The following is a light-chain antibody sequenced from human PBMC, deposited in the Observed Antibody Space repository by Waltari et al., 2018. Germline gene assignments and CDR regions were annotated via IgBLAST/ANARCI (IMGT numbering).Light chain of an antibody. V-gene: IGKV1-9*01. CDR1: QGIYSY. CDR3: QQLYSYPFT. Sequence: DIQLTQSPSFLSASVGDRVTITCRASQGIYSYLAWYQQKPGKAPNLLIYAASTLQTGVPSRFSGSGSVIEFTLTISSLQPEDFATYYCQQLYSYPFTFGPGTKVDIK. CDR2: AAS. J-gene: IGKJ3*01.